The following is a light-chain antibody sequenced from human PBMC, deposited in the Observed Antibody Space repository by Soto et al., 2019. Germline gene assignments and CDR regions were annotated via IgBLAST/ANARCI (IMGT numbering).Light chain of an antibody. V-gene: IGKV3-15*01. Sequence: EIVLTQSPDTLSLSPGEGATLSCRASQSVTNSNLAWYQQKPGQAPRLLIYGASTRATGISARFSGSGSGTEFTLTISSLQSEDFAVYYCQQYNNWPITFGQGTRLEIK. CDR3: QQYNNWPIT. CDR2: GAS. CDR1: QSVTNSN. J-gene: IGKJ5*01.